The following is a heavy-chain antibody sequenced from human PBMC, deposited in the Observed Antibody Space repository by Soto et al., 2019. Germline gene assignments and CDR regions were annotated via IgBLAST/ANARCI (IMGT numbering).Heavy chain of an antibody. CDR1: GGSISSRGYY. Sequence: QLQLQESGPGLVKPSETLSLTCTVSGGSISSRGYYWGWIRQPPGKGLEWIGTIYYSGSTYYNPSLTSRVTISVDTSKTQFSLKLSSVTAAATAVYYCAPSNWFDPWGQGTLVTVSS. CDR3: APSNWFDP. CDR2: IYYSGST. V-gene: IGHV4-39*01. J-gene: IGHJ5*02.